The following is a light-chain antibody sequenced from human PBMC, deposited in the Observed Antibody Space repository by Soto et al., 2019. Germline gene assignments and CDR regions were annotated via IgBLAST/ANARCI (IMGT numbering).Light chain of an antibody. J-gene: IGKJ5*01. CDR2: DAS. CDR3: QQRYNWPFT. Sequence: EIVLTQSPATLSLSPGESATLSCRASESVNSYLAWYQQKPGQTPRLLIYDASTRATGIPARFSGSGSGTDFTLTISSLETEDFAIYYCQQRYNWPFTFGQGTRLEIK. CDR1: ESVNSY. V-gene: IGKV3-11*01.